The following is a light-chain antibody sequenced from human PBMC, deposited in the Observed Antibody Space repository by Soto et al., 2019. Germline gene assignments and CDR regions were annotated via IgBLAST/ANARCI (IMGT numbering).Light chain of an antibody. Sequence: EIVLTQSPATLSLSPGERATLSCRASQSISYYLAWYQQKPGQAPRLLIYDASNRATGIPARFSGSGSGTDFTLTINSLEPEDFAVYYCQQRSTWITFGQGTRLDIK. CDR2: DAS. CDR3: QQRSTWIT. J-gene: IGKJ5*01. V-gene: IGKV3-11*01. CDR1: QSISYY.